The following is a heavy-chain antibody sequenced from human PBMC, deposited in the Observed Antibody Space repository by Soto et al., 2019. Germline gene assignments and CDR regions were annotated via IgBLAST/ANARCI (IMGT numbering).Heavy chain of an antibody. Sequence: EVQLVESGGGWVQPGGSLRLSCAASGFTFSNYWMSWVRQAPGKGLEWVANRKQDGSQKYYVDSVKGRFTISRDNAKNSLYLEMNSLRAEDKDVYSCARILPVEAAGAPYWFAPGGQGTLVTVSS. D-gene: IGHD6-13*01. CDR2: RKQDGSQK. CDR1: GFTFSNYW. V-gene: IGHV3-7*03. CDR3: ARILPVEAAGAPYWFAP. J-gene: IGHJ5*02.